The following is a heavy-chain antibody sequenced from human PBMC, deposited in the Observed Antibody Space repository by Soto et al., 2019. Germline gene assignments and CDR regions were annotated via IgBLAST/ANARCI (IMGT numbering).Heavy chain of an antibody. CDR1: GFTFSSYG. D-gene: IGHD6-13*01. V-gene: IGHV3-30*18. CDR3: AKDEGLAAAGTLGGMDV. J-gene: IGHJ6*02. CDR2: ISYDGSNK. Sequence: SLRLSCAASGFTFSSYGMHWVRQAPGKGLEWVAVISYDGSNKYYADSVKGRFTISRDNSKNTLYLQMNSLRAEDTAVYYCAKDEGLAAAGTLGGMDVWGQGTTVTVSS.